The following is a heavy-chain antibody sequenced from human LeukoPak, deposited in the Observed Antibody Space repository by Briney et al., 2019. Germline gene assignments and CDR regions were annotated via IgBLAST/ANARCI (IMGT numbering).Heavy chain of an antibody. Sequence: SETLSLTCTVSGGSISSYYWSWIRQPLGKGLEWIGYIYYSGSTNYNPSLKSRVTISVDTSKNQFSLKLSSVTAADTAVYYCARSRRGLPPPNFDYWGQGTLVTVSS. CDR3: ARSRRGLPPPNFDY. D-gene: IGHD3-16*01. CDR1: GGSISSYY. CDR2: IYYSGST. V-gene: IGHV4-59*01. J-gene: IGHJ4*02.